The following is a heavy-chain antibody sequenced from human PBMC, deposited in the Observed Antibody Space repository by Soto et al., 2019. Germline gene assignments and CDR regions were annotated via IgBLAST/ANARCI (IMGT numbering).Heavy chain of an antibody. CDR2: SSGGGDIT. D-gene: IGHD2-2*01. V-gene: IGHV3-23*01. CDR1: GFTFNSYT. Sequence: PGGSLRLSCAASGFTFNSYTMNWVRQAPGKGLEWVSSSSGGGDITYYADSVKGRFTISRDFSKNTLYLQMNSLRAEDTAVYYCAKADCSSSSCACGNWGQGTLVTVSS. J-gene: IGHJ4*02. CDR3: AKADCSSSSCACGN.